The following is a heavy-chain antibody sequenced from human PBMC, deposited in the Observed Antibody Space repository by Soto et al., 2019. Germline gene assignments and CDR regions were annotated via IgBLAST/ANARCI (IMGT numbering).Heavy chain of an antibody. CDR1: GFTFSSYW. J-gene: IGHJ4*02. CDR3: ARGTLTSIDMVDY. D-gene: IGHD2-21*01. CDR2: ISGAGTRT. Sequence: EVQLVESGGALVQPGGSLRLSCAASGFTFSSYWMHWVRQGPGKGLVWVSRISGAGTRTNYADSARGRFTVSRDNAKNTLYLQINSLTAEDTAVYYCARGTLTSIDMVDYWGQGTLVTVSS. V-gene: IGHV3-74*01.